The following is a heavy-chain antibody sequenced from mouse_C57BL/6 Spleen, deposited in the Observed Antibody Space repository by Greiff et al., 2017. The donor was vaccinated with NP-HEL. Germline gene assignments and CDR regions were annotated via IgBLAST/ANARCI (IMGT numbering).Heavy chain of an antibody. D-gene: IGHD2-5*01. V-gene: IGHV5-6*01. CDR2: ISSGGSYT. CDR1: GFTFSSYG. J-gene: IGHJ4*01. Sequence: EVKLVESGGDLVKPGGSLKLSCAASGFTFSSYGMSWVRQTPDKRLEWVATISSGGSYTYYPDSVKGRFTISRDNAKNTLYLQMSSLKSEDTAMYYCARQNYSNYYYYAMDYWGQGTSVTVSS. CDR3: ARQNYSNYYYYAMDY.